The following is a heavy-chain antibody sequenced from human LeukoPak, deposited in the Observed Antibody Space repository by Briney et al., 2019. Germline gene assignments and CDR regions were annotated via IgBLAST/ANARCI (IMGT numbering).Heavy chain of an antibody. CDR1: GGSISSSSYY. CDR3: AINSRDSSSVDY. J-gene: IGHJ4*02. V-gene: IGHV4-39*07. D-gene: IGHD6-6*01. Sequence: PSETLSLTCTVSGGSISSSSYYWGWIRQPPGKGLEWIGSIYYSGSTYYNPSLKSRVTISVDTSKNQFSLKLSSVTAADTAVYYCAINSRDSSSVDYWGQGTLVTVSS. CDR2: IYYSGST.